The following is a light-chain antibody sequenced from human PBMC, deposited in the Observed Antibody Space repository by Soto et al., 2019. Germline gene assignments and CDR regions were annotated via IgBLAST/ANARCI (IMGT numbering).Light chain of an antibody. J-gene: IGKJ1*01. CDR1: QSVSNNY. Sequence: EIVLTQSPGTLSLSPGERATLSSRASQSVSNNYLAWYQQKPGQAPRLLIYGASNRATGIPDRFSGSGSGTDFTLTISRLEPEDFAVYYCPQYGSSGTFGKGTKVDI. CDR3: PQYGSSGT. V-gene: IGKV3-20*01. CDR2: GAS.